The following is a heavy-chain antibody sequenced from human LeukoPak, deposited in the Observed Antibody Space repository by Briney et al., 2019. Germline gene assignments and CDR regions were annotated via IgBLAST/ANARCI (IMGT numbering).Heavy chain of an antibody. D-gene: IGHD4-17*01. CDR3: ARDVGYGDSLSYDY. Sequence: PGRSLRLSCAASGFTFSSYGMHWVRQAPGKGLEWVAVIWYDGSNKYYADSVKGRFTISRDNSKNTLYLQMNSLRAEDTAVYYCARDVGYGDSLSYDYWGQGTLVTVSS. CDR1: GFTFSSYG. V-gene: IGHV3-33*01. CDR2: IWYDGSNK. J-gene: IGHJ4*02.